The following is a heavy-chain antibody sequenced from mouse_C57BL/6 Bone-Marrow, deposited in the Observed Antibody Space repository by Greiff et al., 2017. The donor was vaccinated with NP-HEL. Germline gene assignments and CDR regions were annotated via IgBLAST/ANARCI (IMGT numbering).Heavy chain of an antibody. J-gene: IGHJ2*01. CDR3: ARDYYGSSYDYFDY. CDR2: IYIGNGYT. Sequence: EVKLQESGAELVRPGSSVKMSCKTSGYTFTSYGINWVKQRPGQGLEWIGYIYIGNGYTEYNEKFKGKATLTSDTSSSTAYMQLSSLTSEDSAIYFCARDYYGSSYDYFDYWGQGTTLTVSS. CDR1: GYTFTSYG. V-gene: IGHV1-58*01. D-gene: IGHD1-1*01.